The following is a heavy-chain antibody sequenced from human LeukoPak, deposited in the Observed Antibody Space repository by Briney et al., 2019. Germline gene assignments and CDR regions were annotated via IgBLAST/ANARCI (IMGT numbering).Heavy chain of an antibody. CDR3: ARSLAAAGPYYYYYMDV. CDR2: IYSGGST. J-gene: IGHJ6*03. V-gene: IGHV3-53*01. CDR1: RFTVSSNY. D-gene: IGHD6-13*01. Sequence: GGSLRLSCAASRFTVSSNYMSWVRQAPGKGLEWVSVIYSGGSTYYADSVKGRFAISRDNSKNTLYLQMNSLRAEDTAVYYRARSLAAAGPYYYYYMDVWGKGTTVTVSS.